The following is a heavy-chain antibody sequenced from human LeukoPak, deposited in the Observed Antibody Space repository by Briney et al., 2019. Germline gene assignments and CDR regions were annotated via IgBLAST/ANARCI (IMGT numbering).Heavy chain of an antibody. CDR1: GGSFSGYY. CDR3: ARGLRNYYDSSGYTPPFDY. V-gene: IGHV4-34*01. CDR2: INHSGST. J-gene: IGHJ4*02. D-gene: IGHD3-22*01. Sequence: PSETLSPTCAVYGGSFSGYYWSWIRQPPGKGLEWIGEINHSGSTNYNPSLKSRVTISVDTSKNQFSLKLSSVTAADTAVYYCARGLRNYYDSSGYTPPFDYWGQGTLVTVSS.